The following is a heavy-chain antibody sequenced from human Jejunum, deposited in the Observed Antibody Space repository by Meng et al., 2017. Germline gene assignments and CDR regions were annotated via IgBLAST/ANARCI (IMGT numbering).Heavy chain of an antibody. CDR3: ARRIRGGSYLG. D-gene: IGHD1-26*01. CDR2: IHHSGST. J-gene: IGHJ4*02. CDR1: GDSFTDYY. Sequence: QLQLLQWGAGLLKPLETLSLTCTVSGDSFTDYYWNWIRQPPGKGLEWIGEIHHSGSTNYNPSLESRVTISRDTSKKQFSLRLSSVTAADTAVYYCARRIRGGSYLGWGQGTLVTVSS. V-gene: IGHV4-34*01.